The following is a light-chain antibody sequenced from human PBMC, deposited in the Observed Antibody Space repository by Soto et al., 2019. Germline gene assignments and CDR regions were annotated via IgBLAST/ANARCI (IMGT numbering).Light chain of an antibody. CDR1: QSVSNY. Sequence: EIVLTQSPATLSLSPGKRATLSCRASQSVSNYLAWYQQKPGQAPRLLIYDASNRATGIPARFSGSGSGTDFTLIISSLEPEDFAVYYCQQRSNWPITFGQGTRLEIK. V-gene: IGKV3-11*01. J-gene: IGKJ5*01. CDR3: QQRSNWPIT. CDR2: DAS.